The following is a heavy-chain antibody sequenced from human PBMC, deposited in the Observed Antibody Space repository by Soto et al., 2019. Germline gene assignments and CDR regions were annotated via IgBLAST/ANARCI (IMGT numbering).Heavy chain of an antibody. CDR1: GFTFSSYW. CDR3: AGPSYYGMDV. Sequence: GGSLRLSCAVSGFTFSSYWMSWVRQAPGKGLEWVANIKQDGSEKYYVDSVKGRFTISRDNAKNSLYLQMNSLRAEDTAVYYCAGPSYYGMDVWGQGTTVTVSS. CDR2: IKQDGSEK. J-gene: IGHJ6*02. V-gene: IGHV3-7*03.